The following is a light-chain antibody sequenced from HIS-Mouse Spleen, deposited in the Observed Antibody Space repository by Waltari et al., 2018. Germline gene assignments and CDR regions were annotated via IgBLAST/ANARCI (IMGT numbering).Light chain of an antibody. Sequence: QSVLTQPPSASGTPGQRVPISCSGSSSNIGSNYVYWYQQLPGTAPKLLIYRKNKGPEGVPDRFSGSKSGTSASRAISGRRSEDEADYYCAAWDDSLSGPVFGGGTKLTVL. CDR1: SSNIGSNY. CDR2: RKN. J-gene: IGLJ3*02. V-gene: IGLV1-47*01. CDR3: AAWDDSLSGPV.